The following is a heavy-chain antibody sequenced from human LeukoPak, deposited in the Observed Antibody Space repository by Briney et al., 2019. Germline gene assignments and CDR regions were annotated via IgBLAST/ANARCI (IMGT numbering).Heavy chain of an antibody. D-gene: IGHD6-13*01. CDR3: ARDEAAAGTSWFDP. V-gene: IGHV3-7*01. J-gene: IGHJ5*02. Sequence: GGSLRLSCAASGFTFSSYWMSWVRQALGKGLEWVANIKQDGSEKYYVYSVKGRFTISRDNAKNSLYLQMNSLRAEDTAVYYCARDEAAAGTSWFDPWGQGTLVTVSS. CDR1: GFTFSSYW. CDR2: IKQDGSEK.